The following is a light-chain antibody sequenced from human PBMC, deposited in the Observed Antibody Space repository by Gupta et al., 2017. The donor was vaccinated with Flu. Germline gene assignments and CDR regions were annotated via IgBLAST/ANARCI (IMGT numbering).Light chain of an antibody. J-gene: IGLJ1*01. CDR3: SSYTSSSTRGSYV. CDR1: SSDVGGYNY. V-gene: IGLV2-14*01. CDR2: EVS. Sequence: QSALTQPASVSGSPGQSITISCTGTSSDVGGYNYVSWYQQHPGKAPKLMIYEVSNRPSGVSNRFSGSKSGNTASLTISGLQAEDEADYYCSSYTSSSTRGSYVCGTGTKVTVL.